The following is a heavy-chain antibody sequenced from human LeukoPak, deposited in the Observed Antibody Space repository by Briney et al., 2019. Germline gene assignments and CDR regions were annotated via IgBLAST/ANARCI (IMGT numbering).Heavy chain of an antibody. J-gene: IGHJ4*02. Sequence: ASVKVSFKASGYTFTSYGISWVRQAPGQGLEWMGWISAYNGNTNYAQKLQGRVTMTTDTSTSTAYMELRSLRSDDTAVYYCARGGRYYGSGSYSSFDYWGQGTLVTVSS. V-gene: IGHV1-18*01. CDR1: GYTFTSYG. CDR2: ISAYNGNT. D-gene: IGHD3-10*01. CDR3: ARGGRYYGSGSYSSFDY.